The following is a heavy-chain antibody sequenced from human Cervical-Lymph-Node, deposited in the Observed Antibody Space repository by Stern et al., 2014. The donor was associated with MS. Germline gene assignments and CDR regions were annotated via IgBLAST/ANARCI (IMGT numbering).Heavy chain of an antibody. Sequence: EVQLVESGGGLVKPGESLRLSCDASGFTFSHYSINWVRQAPGKGLEWISPISSTPPPTYYADSVEGRFTITRDSAKDSVSLHMVSLRAEDTAVYYCARARVGDYARSPHLDSWGQGTLVTVSS. D-gene: IGHD4-17*01. CDR1: GFTFSHYS. CDR3: ARARVGDYARSPHLDS. CDR2: ISSTPPPT. V-gene: IGHV3-21*01. J-gene: IGHJ4*02.